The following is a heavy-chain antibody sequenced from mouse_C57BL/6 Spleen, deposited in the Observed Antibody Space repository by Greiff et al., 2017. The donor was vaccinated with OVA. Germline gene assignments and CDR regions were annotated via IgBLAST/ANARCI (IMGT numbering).Heavy chain of an antibody. J-gene: IGHJ3*01. D-gene: IGHD2-2*01. Sequence: QVQLQQPGAELAKPGASVKMSCKASGYTFTSYWITWVKQRPGQGLEWIGDIYPGIGSTTYNEKFKSKATLTVDTSSSTAYMQLSSLTSEDSAVYYCARYSTMVTTGFAYWGQGTLVTVSA. CDR1: GYTFTSYW. V-gene: IGHV1-55*01. CDR3: ARYSTMVTTGFAY. CDR2: IYPGIGST.